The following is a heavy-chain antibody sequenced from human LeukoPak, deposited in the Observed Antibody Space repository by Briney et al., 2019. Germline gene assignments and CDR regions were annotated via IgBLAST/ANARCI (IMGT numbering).Heavy chain of an antibody. CDR3: AREVGSINDY. D-gene: IGHD1-14*01. V-gene: IGHV3-30*03. CDR2: ISYDGGEK. Sequence: PGGSLRLSCAASGFIFSSYGMHWVRQAPGKGLEWVAVISYDGGEKYYAESVKGRFTISRDSSKNTLYLQMNSLRPEDTAVYYCAREVGSINDYWGQGTLVTVSS. J-gene: IGHJ4*02. CDR1: GFIFSSYG.